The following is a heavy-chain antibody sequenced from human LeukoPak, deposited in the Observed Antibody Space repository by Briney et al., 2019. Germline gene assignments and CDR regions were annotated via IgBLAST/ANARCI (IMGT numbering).Heavy chain of an antibody. Sequence: KASETLSLTCAVYGGSFSGYYWSWIRQPPGKGLEWIGEINHSGSTNYNPSLKSRVTISVDTSKNQFSLKLSSVTAADTAVYYCARARPVSSRFGHIFDYWGQGTLVTVSS. CDR1: GGSFSGYY. CDR3: ARARPVSSRFGHIFDY. J-gene: IGHJ4*02. V-gene: IGHV4-34*01. CDR2: INHSGST. D-gene: IGHD3-10*01.